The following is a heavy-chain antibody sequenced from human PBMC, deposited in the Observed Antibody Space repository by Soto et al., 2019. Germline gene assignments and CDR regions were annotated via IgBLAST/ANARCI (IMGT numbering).Heavy chain of an antibody. D-gene: IGHD6-13*01. CDR3: ARDRAAGGY. CDR1: GFSFSNYE. Sequence: GGSLRLSCAASGFSFSNYEMNWVRQAPGKGLEWVAYISSGGDTIHYADSVRGRFTVSRDNARNSLSLQMNTLRVEGTALYYCARDRAAGGYWGQGTLVTVSS. J-gene: IGHJ4*02. V-gene: IGHV3-48*03. CDR2: ISSGGDTI.